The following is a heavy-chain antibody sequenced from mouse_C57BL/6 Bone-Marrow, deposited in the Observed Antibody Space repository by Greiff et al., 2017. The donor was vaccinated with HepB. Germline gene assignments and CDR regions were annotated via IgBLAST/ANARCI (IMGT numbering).Heavy chain of an antibody. D-gene: IGHD2-4*01. CDR2: ISYDGSN. CDR3: AREDHYDLDY. V-gene: IGHV3-6*01. Sequence: EVQLQQSGPGLVKPSQSLSLTCSVTGYSITSGYYWNWIRQFPGNKLEWMGYISYDGSNNYNPSLKNRISITRDTSKNQFFLKLNSVTTEDTATYYCAREDHYDLDYWGQGTTLTVSS. J-gene: IGHJ2*01. CDR1: GYSITSGYY.